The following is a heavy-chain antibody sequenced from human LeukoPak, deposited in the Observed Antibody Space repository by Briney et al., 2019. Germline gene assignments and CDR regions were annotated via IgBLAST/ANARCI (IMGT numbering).Heavy chain of an antibody. CDR3: ARTVKTGTTGLGY. CDR2: ISSSSSYI. D-gene: IGHD1-7*01. J-gene: IGHJ4*02. V-gene: IGHV3-21*05. Sequence: PGGSLRLSCAASGFTFSSYEMNWVRQAPGKGLEWVSYISSSSSYIYYADSVKGRFTISRDNAKNSLYLQMNSLRAEDTAVYYCARTVKTGTTGLGYWGQGTLVTVSS. CDR1: GFTFSSYE.